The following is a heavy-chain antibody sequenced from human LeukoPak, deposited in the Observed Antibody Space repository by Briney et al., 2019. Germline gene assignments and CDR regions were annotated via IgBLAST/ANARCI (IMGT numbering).Heavy chain of an antibody. Sequence: SETLSLTCTVPGGSISSGGYYWSWIRQHPGKGLEWIGYIYYSGSTYYNPSLKSRVTISVDTSKNQFSLKLSSVTAADTAVYYCARDFLYYDSSGYYSGKAFDIWGQGTMVTVSS. D-gene: IGHD3-22*01. V-gene: IGHV4-31*03. CDR2: IYYSGST. J-gene: IGHJ3*02. CDR1: GGSISSGGYY. CDR3: ARDFLYYDSSGYYSGKAFDI.